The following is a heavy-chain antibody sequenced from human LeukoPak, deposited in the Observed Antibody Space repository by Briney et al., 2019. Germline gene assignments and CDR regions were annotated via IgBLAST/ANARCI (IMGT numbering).Heavy chain of an antibody. CDR1: GGSITSTSYY. CDR3: ARLRYNRWDY. D-gene: IGHD1-1*01. J-gene: IGHJ4*02. CDR2: IYYSGST. Sequence: SETLSLTCTVSGGSITSTSYYWGWIRQPPGKGLEWIGSIYYSGSTYYKPSLNSRVTISVDTSKNQFSLKLSSVTAADTAVYYCARLRYNRWDYWGQGTLVTVSS. V-gene: IGHV4-39*01.